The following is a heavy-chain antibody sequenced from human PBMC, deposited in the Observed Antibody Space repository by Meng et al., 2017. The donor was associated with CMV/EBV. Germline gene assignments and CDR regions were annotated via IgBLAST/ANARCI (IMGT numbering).Heavy chain of an antibody. J-gene: IGHJ6*02. CDR3: ARRVDIVVVPATMYYYYGMDV. D-gene: IGHD2-2*03. V-gene: IGHV1-8*01. Sequence: ASVKVSCKASGYTFTSYDINWVRQATGQGLEWMGWMNPNSGNTGYAQKFQGRVTMTRNTSISTAYMELSSLRSEDTAVYYCARRVDIVVVPATMYYYYGMDVWGQGTTVTVSS. CDR1: GYTFTSYD. CDR2: MNPNSGNT.